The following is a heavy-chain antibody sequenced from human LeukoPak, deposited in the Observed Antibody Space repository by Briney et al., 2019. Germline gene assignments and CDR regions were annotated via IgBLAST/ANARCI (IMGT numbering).Heavy chain of an antibody. V-gene: IGHV1-18*01. D-gene: IGHD1-1*01. CDR3: ASFSPTTVTFDY. J-gene: IGHJ4*02. CDR1: GYTFTTYA. CDR2: ISTYNGNT. Sequence: ASVKVSCKASGYTFTTYAITWVRQAPGQGLEWMGWISTYNGNTNYAQKLQGRVTMTTDTSTSTAYMELRSLRSDDTAVYHCASFSPTTVTFDYWGQGTLVTVSS.